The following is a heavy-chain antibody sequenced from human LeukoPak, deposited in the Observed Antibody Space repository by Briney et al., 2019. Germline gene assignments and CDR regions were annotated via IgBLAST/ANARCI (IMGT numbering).Heavy chain of an antibody. CDR1: GGSVISTNW. CDR2: VHLDGRT. Sequence: SETLSLTCGVSGGSVISTNWWTWVRQPPGKGLEWIGEVHLDGRTNYNPSLESRLTISVDLSENHVSLKLTSATAADTAVYYCAREGGFYRPLDYSGQGTLVTVSS. V-gene: IGHV4-4*02. D-gene: IGHD3-3*01. CDR3: AREGGFYRPLDY. J-gene: IGHJ4*02.